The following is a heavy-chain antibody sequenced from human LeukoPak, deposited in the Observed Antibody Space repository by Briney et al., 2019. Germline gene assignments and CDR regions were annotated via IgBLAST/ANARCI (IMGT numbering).Heavy chain of an antibody. CDR1: GFNFNHYD. Sequence: GGSLRLSCEASGFNFNHYDMNWVRQAPGMGLEWVSGITAPGTTYYADSVKGRFTISRDNSKNPLYLQMNSLRAEDTAVYYCAKGAAMIVVVRGRYDAFDIWGQGTMVTVSS. D-gene: IGHD3-22*01. J-gene: IGHJ3*02. CDR3: AKGAAMIVVVRGRYDAFDI. CDR2: ITAPGTT. V-gene: IGHV3-23*01.